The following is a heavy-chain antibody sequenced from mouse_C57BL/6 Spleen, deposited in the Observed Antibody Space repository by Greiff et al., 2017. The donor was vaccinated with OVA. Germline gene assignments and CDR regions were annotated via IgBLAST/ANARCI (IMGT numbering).Heavy chain of an antibody. CDR3: ARSVYGSSYRYYAMDY. CDR1: GYTFTSYW. J-gene: IGHJ4*01. V-gene: IGHV1-55*01. CDR2: LYPGSGST. D-gene: IGHD1-1*01. Sequence: QVQLQQPGAELVKPGASVKMSCKASGYTFTSYWITWVKQRPGQGLEWIGDLYPGSGSTNYNEKFKSKATLTVDTSSSTAYMQLSSLTSEDSAVYYCARSVYGSSYRYYAMDYWGQGTSVTVSS.